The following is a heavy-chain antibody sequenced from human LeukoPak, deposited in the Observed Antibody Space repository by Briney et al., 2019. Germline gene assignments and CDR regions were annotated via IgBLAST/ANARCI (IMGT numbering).Heavy chain of an antibody. D-gene: IGHD6-25*01. J-gene: IGHJ6*03. CDR2: INSDGSST. CDR3: ARDTSTGYYYYYYMDV. V-gene: IGHV3-74*01. Sequence: GGSLRLSCAASGFTFSSYWMHWVRQAPGKGLVWVSRINSDGSSTSYADSVKGRFTISRDNAKNSLYLQMNSLRAEDTAVYYCARDTSTGYYYYYYMDVWGKGTTVTVSS. CDR1: GFTFSSYW.